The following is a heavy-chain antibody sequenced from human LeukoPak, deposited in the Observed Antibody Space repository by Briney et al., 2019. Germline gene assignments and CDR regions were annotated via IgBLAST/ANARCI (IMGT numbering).Heavy chain of an antibody. CDR2: ISYDGSNK. Sequence: GGSLRLSCAASGFTFSSYAMHWVRQAPGKGLEWVAVISYDGSNKYYADSVKGRFTISRDNSKNTLYLQMNSLRAEDTAVYYCARDLAFYYGSGSYLFDYWGQGTLVTVSS. D-gene: IGHD3-10*01. CDR3: ARDLAFYYGSGSYLFDY. CDR1: GFTFSSYA. J-gene: IGHJ4*02. V-gene: IGHV3-30-3*01.